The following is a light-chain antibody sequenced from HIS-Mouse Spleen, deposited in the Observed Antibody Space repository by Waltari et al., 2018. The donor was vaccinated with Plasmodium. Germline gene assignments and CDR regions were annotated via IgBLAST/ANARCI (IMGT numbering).Light chain of an antibody. CDR3: YSTDSSGNHRV. J-gene: IGLJ3*02. V-gene: IGLV3-10*01. Sequence: SYELTRPPSVSVSPGQTARITCPGDALPKKYAYWYQQKSGQAPVLVIYEDSKLPAGIPERFSGSSSGTMATLTISGAQVEDEADYYCYSTDSSGNHRVFGGGTKLTVL. CDR2: EDS. CDR1: ALPKKY.